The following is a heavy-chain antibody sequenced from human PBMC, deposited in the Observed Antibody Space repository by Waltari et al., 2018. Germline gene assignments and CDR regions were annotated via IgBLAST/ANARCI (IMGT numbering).Heavy chain of an antibody. Sequence: EVQLLQSGAEVKKPGTPVKISCKVSGDTFTDNYIHWIQQAPGKGVQWMGILDPEDGQAVYAEKCQGRGTMTADTSIHTAYMELTSLTSEDTAFYYCAAALGGGISASRPFHFWGQGTMITVSS. D-gene: IGHD3-10*01. V-gene: IGHV1-69-2*01. J-gene: IGHJ3*01. CDR1: GDTFTDNY. CDR3: AAALGGGISASRPFHF. CDR2: LDPEDGQA.